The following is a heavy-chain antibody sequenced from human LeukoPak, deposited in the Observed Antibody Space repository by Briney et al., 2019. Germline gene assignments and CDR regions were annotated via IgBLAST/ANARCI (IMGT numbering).Heavy chain of an antibody. CDR3: ASEGYYYDSSGYSLFDY. J-gene: IGHJ4*02. CDR2: IKQDGSEK. Sequence: PGGSLRLSCAASGFTFSSYWMSWVRQAPGKGLEWVANIKQDGSEKYYVDSVKGRFTISRDNAKNSLYLQMNSLRAEDTAVYYCASEGYYYDSSGYSLFDYWGQGTLVTVSS. V-gene: IGHV3-7*01. D-gene: IGHD3-22*01. CDR1: GFTFSSYW.